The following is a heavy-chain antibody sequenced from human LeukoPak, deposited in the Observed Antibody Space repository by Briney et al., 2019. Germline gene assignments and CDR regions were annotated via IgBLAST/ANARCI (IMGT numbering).Heavy chain of an antibody. CDR1: GGTFTSYA. V-gene: IGHV1-69*05. Sequence: SVKVSCKASGGTFTSYAISWVRQAPGQGLEWMGGIIPIFGTANYAQKFQGRVTITTDESTSTAYMELSSLRSEDTAVYYCLLIGPAAISDYNWFDPWGPGTLVTVSS. J-gene: IGHJ5*02. CDR3: LLIGPAAISDYNWFDP. D-gene: IGHD2-2*01. CDR2: IIPIFGTA.